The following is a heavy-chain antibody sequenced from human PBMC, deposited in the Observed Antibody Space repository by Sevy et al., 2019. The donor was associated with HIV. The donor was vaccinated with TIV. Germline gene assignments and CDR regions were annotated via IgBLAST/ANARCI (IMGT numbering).Heavy chain of an antibody. Sequence: SGPTLVKPTKTLTLTCTFSGFSLSTSGVGVGWIRQPPGKALEWLALIYWNDDKRYSPSLKSRLTITKDTSKNQVVLTMTNMDPVDTATYYCAHSIARIAAARNNVFFDYWGQGTLVTVSS. CDR1: GFSLSTSGVG. CDR3: AHSIARIAAARNNVFFDY. J-gene: IGHJ4*02. V-gene: IGHV2-5*01. D-gene: IGHD6-13*01. CDR2: IYWNDDK.